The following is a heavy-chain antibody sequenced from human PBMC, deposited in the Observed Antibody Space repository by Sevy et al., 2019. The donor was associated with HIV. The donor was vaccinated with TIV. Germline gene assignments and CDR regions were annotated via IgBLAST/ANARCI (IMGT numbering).Heavy chain of an antibody. D-gene: IGHD2-8*01. CDR2: ISDSGTNT. CDR3: AHLAGVSRPFDY. Sequence: GGSLRLSCAASGLTFRNYAMSWVRQAPGKGLEWVSAISDSGTNTYYADSVKGRFTISRENSKNRLYLQMDSLRVDATAVYYCAHLAGVSRPFDYWGQGTLVTVSS. CDR1: GLTFRNYA. J-gene: IGHJ4*02. V-gene: IGHV3-23*01.